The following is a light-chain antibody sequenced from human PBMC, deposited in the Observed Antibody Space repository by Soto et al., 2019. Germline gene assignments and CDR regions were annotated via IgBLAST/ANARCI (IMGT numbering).Light chain of an antibody. Sequence: DIVMTQSPPTLSVSPGERATLSCRASQRISNNLAWYQQKPGQAPRLLIYDASTRATGVPARFSGSGSGTEFTLPISSLQSEDFAVYYCQQCTNWPPYTFGQGTKLEIK. CDR2: DAS. V-gene: IGKV3-15*01. J-gene: IGKJ2*01. CDR3: QQCTNWPPYT. CDR1: QRISNN.